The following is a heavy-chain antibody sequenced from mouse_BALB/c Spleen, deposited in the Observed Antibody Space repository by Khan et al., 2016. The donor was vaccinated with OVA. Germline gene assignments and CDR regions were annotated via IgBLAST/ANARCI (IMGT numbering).Heavy chain of an antibody. Sequence: EVQLQESGPGLVKPSQSLSLTCSVTGYSITSGYSWNWIRQFPGNKLEWMGYIRHGVTFNYNPALKNRISITRDASKNQFFLKLNSGTTEDTATFSFAGAGRCFDCWGQGTLVTVST. V-gene: IGHV3-6*02. D-gene: IGHD1-1*01. CDR3: AGAGRCFDC. CDR2: IRHGVTF. CDR1: GYSITSGYS. J-gene: IGHJ3*01.